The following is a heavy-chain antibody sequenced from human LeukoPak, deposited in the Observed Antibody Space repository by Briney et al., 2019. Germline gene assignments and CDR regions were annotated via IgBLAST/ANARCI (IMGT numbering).Heavy chain of an antibody. CDR2: ISSSSSHI. CDR3: ARACEDYDILTGPTWGMDV. J-gene: IGHJ6*02. CDR1: GFTFSSYS. V-gene: IGHV3-21*01. D-gene: IGHD3-9*01. Sequence: GGSLRLSCAASGFTFSSYSMNWVRQAPGKGLEWVSSISSSSSHIYYADSVKGRFTISRDNAKNSVYLQMNSLRAEDTAVYYCARACEDYDILTGPTWGMDVWGQGTTVTVSS.